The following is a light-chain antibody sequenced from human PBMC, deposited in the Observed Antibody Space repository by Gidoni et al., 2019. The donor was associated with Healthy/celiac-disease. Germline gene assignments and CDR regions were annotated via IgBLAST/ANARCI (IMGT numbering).Light chain of an antibody. CDR1: SSDVGGYNY. Sequence: QSALTQPAHVSGSPGQSNTISCTGTSSDVGGYNYVSCYQQHPGKAPKLMIYDVSNRPSGVSNRFSGSKSGNTASLTISGLQAEDEADYYCSSYTSSSTLDVVFGGGTKLTVL. CDR2: DVS. V-gene: IGLV2-14*01. J-gene: IGLJ2*01. CDR3: SSYTSSSTLDVV.